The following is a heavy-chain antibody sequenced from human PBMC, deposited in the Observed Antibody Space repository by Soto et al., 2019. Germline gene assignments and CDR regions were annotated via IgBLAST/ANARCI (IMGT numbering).Heavy chain of an antibody. V-gene: IGHV4-4*07. Sequence: PSETLSLTCPVSVDSITTYYWSWIRPPAGKGLERIGRNDTRGNTNYNPSLTSSVTMTVDTSKKHFSLKLTSVTAADTAVYYCARYSNNWFQTEGMDVWGQGT. CDR3: ARYSNNWFQTEGMDV. CDR2: NDTRGNT. CDR1: VDSITTYY. D-gene: IGHD6-13*01. J-gene: IGHJ6*02.